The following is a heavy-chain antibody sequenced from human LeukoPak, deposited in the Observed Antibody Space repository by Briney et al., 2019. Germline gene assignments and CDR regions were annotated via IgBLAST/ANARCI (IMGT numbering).Heavy chain of an antibody. J-gene: IGHJ3*02. D-gene: IGHD3-3*01. CDR1: GFTFSDYS. CDR3: AKDRDSITIFGVVTLPAFDI. V-gene: IGHV3-48*04. Sequence: GGSLRLSCAASGFTFSDYSMNWVRQAPGKGLEWVSYISFSVNTKYYGDSVKGRFTISRDNAKNSLYLHMDSLRAEDTAVYYCAKDRDSITIFGVVTLPAFDIWGQGTMVTVSS. CDR2: ISFSVNTK.